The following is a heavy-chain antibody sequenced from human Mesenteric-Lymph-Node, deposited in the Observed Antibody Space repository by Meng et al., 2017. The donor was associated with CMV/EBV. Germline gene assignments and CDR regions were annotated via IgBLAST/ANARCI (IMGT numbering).Heavy chain of an antibody. Sequence: GSISSSSYYWGWIRQPPGKGLEWIGSIYYSGSTYYNPSLKSRVTISVDTSKNQFSLKLSSVTAADTAVYYCARTFMVRGVTIAYFDYWGQGTLVTVSS. J-gene: IGHJ4*02. D-gene: IGHD3-10*01. V-gene: IGHV4-39*01. CDR3: ARTFMVRGVTIAYFDY. CDR1: GSISSSSYY. CDR2: IYYSGST.